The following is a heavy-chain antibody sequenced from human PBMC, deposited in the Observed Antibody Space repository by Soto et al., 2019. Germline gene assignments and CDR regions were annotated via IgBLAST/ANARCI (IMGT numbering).Heavy chain of an antibody. CDR3: ARTPTTSYYDISTGYSIDY. CDR1: GGTFSSYA. J-gene: IGHJ4*02. Sequence: QVQLVQSGAEVKKPGSSVKVSCKASGGTFSSYAISWVRQAPGQGLEWMGGIIPIFGTANYAQKFQGRVTITADKSTSTAYMELSSLRSEDTAVYYCARTPTTSYYDISTGYSIDYWGQGTLVTVSS. CDR2: IIPIFGTA. D-gene: IGHD3-9*01. V-gene: IGHV1-69*06.